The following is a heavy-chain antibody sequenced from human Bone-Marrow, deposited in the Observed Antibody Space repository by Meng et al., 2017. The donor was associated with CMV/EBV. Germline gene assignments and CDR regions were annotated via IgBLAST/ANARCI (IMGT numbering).Heavy chain of an antibody. D-gene: IGHD3-16*01. V-gene: IGHV3-9*01. Sequence: GGSLRLSCVASGVTFDDYAMHWVRQAPGKGLEWVSGISWRSGRIGYAGSVKGRFTISRDNVKNSLYLQMNSLRAEDTAFYYCAKDLRSAIDGGAFEIWGQGTIVTVSS. CDR1: GVTFDDYA. CDR2: ISWRSGRI. J-gene: IGHJ3*02. CDR3: AKDLRSAIDGGAFEI.